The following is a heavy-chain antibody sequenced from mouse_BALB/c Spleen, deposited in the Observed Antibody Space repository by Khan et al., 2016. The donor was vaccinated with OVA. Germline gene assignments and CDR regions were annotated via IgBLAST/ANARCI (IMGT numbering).Heavy chain of an antibody. CDR2: INPCSGYT. V-gene: IGHV1-7*01. Sequence: VELVESGAELAKPGASVKMSCKASGYTFSNYWIHWVKQRPGQGLEWIGYINPCSGYTYYNQTFNDKVTFTTDKSSSTAYMQLSSLTSEDSAVYCCAGDRIDYWGQGTTLTVSS. J-gene: IGHJ2*01. CDR3: AGDRIDY. CDR1: GYTFSNYW.